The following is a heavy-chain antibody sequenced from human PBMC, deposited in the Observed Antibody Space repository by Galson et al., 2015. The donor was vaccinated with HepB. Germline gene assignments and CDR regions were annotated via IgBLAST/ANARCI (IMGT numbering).Heavy chain of an antibody. V-gene: IGHV1-69*04. CDR1: GGTFSSYT. J-gene: IGHJ4*02. CDR2: IIPILGIA. Sequence: SVKVSCKASGGTFSSYTISWVRQAPGQGLEWMGRIIPILGIANYAQKFQGRVTITADKSTSTAYMELSSLRSEDTAVYYCARDRGVVGATRGYYFDYWGQGTLVTVSS. CDR3: ARDRGVVGATRGYYFDY. D-gene: IGHD1-26*01.